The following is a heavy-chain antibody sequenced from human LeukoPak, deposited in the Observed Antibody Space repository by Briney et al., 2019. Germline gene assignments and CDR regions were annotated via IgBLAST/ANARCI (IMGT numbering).Heavy chain of an antibody. CDR1: GFTFSSYA. D-gene: IGHD6-19*01. CDR2: ISYDGSNK. Sequence: EGSLRLSCAASGFTFSSYAMHWVRQAPGKGLEWVAVISYDGSNKYYADSVKGRFTISRDNSKNTLYLQMNSLRAEDTAVYYCASGRGWLDLHDAFDIWGQGTMVTVSS. CDR3: ASGRGWLDLHDAFDI. V-gene: IGHV3-30-3*01. J-gene: IGHJ3*02.